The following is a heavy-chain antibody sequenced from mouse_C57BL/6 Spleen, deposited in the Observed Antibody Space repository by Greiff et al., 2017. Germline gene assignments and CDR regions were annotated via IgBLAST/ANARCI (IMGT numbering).Heavy chain of an antibody. CDR1: GYSFTSYY. D-gene: IGHD2-4*01. Sequence: QVQLQQSGPELVKPGASVKISCKASGYSFTSYYIHWVKQRPGQGLEWIGWIYPGSGSTKYNEKFKGKATLTADTSSSSTYMQLSSLTSEASAVSYCARGDYDSCWYFDVWGTGTTVTVSS. J-gene: IGHJ1*03. CDR2: IYPGSGST. V-gene: IGHV1-66*01. CDR3: ARGDYDSCWYFDV.